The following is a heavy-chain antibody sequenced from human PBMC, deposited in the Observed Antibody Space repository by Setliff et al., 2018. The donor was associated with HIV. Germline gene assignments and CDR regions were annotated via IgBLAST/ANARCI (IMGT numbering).Heavy chain of an antibody. CDR3: ARIKWAAAGPLFDH. CDR1: GFAFNIYS. V-gene: IGHV3-48*04. J-gene: IGHJ4*02. D-gene: IGHD6-13*01. CDR2: IDGYSNNI. Sequence: GGSLRLSCAASGFAFNIYSMNWVRQTPGKGLEWISYIDGYSNNIYYVDSVKGRFTISRDNSRNSLYLQMNSLRAEDTAVYYCARIKWAAAGPLFDHWGQGTQVTVSS.